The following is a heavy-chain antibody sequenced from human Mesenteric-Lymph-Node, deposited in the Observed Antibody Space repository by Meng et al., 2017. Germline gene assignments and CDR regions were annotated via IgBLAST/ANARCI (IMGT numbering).Heavy chain of an antibody. J-gene: IGHJ4*02. CDR3: ARHVYGDSYGF. Sequence: GLFKRLDTLSLTCIVSGGSLYNSDYFWEWIRQPPWKGLECVGSVRYSGTAYYNPSLTSRVTISVDTSKNQFSLNLSSLTAADTAVYYCARHVYGDSYGFWGQGTLVTVYS. D-gene: IGHD4-17*01. V-gene: IGHV4-39*01. CDR2: VRYSGTA. CDR1: GGSLYNSDYF.